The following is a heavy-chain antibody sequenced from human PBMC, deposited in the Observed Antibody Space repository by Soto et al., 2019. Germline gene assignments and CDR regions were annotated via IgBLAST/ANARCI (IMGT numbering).Heavy chain of an antibody. Sequence: QVQLVQSGAEVKKPGASVKVSCKASGYTFTSYDINWVRQATGHGLEWMRWMNPNSGNTGYAQKFQGRVTMTRNTSISTAYMELSSLRSEDTAVYYCARYPSGYSGYKYYYYYGMDVWGQGTTVTVSS. V-gene: IGHV1-8*01. CDR1: GYTFTSYD. D-gene: IGHD5-12*01. CDR2: MNPNSGNT. CDR3: ARYPSGYSGYKYYYYYGMDV. J-gene: IGHJ6*02.